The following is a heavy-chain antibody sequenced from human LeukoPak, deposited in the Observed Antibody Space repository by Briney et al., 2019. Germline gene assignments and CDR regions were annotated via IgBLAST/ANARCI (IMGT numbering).Heavy chain of an antibody. V-gene: IGHV4-34*01. Sequence: QPSETLSLTCAVYGGSFSGYYWSWIRQPPGKGLEWIGEINHSGSTNYNPSLKSRVTISVDTSKNQFSLKLSSVTAADTAVYYCARVGIAAAGTRGYYGMDVWGQGTTVTVSS. CDR2: INHSGST. D-gene: IGHD6-13*01. CDR3: ARVGIAAAGTRGYYGMDV. CDR1: GGSFSGYY. J-gene: IGHJ6*02.